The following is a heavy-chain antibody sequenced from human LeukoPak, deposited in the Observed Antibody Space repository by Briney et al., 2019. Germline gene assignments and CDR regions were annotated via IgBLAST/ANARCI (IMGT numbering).Heavy chain of an antibody. D-gene: IGHD1-7*01. CDR1: GFTFSDYW. V-gene: IGHV3-7*01. CDR3: ASGGRTGTTFDY. Sequence: GGSLRLSCGVSGFTFSDYWMNWVRQAPGKGLEWVASIKQDGSEKSYVDSVKGRFTISRDNAKNSLYLQMSSLRAEDTAVYYCASGGRTGTTFDYWGQGTLVTVSS. CDR2: IKQDGSEK. J-gene: IGHJ4*02.